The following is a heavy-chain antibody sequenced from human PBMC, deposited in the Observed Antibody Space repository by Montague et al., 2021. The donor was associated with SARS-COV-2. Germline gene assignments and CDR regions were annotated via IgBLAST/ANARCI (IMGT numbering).Heavy chain of an antibody. Sequence: SETLSLTCTVSGGSIRSYYWSWIWQTPGKGMEWIGYIYYDGSTNYNPSLKSRVTMSVYSSKNQFSLRLSSVTAADTAVYYCARYGSYFEHWGQGTLVTASS. V-gene: IGHV4-59*03. D-gene: IGHD1-26*01. CDR2: IYYDGST. J-gene: IGHJ4*02. CDR1: GGSIRSYY. CDR3: ARYGSYFEH.